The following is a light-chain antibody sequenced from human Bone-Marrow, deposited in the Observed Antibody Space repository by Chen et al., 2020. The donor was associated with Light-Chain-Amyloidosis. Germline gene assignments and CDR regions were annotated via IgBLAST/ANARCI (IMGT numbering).Light chain of an antibody. Sequence: SYVLTQPSSVSLAPGQTATISCGGNNIGSTSVHWYQQTPGQAPLVVVYDDSGRPSGIPERLSGSNSGNTATLTISRVEAGDEADYYCQVWDRSSDRPVFGGGTKLTVL. CDR1: NIGSTS. V-gene: IGLV3-21*02. CDR2: DDS. J-gene: IGLJ3*02. CDR3: QVWDRSSDRPV.